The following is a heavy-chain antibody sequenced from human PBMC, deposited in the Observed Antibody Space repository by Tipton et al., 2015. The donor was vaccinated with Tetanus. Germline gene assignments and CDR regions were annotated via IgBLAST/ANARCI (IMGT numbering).Heavy chain of an antibody. V-gene: IGHV4-39*01. CDR2: ISYSGST. CDR1: GDFISNPRYY. CDR3: ARHSSLKALNY. J-gene: IGHJ4*02. D-gene: IGHD3-9*01. Sequence: TLSLTCSVSGDFISNPRYYWAWIRQPPGKGLQWVGSISYSGSTYYKSSLKSRVTTSVDTSKNQFSLELSSVTAADTAVYYCARHSSLKALNYWGQGTLVTASS.